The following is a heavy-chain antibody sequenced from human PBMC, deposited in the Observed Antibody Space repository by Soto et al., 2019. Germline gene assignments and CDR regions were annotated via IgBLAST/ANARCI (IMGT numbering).Heavy chain of an antibody. J-gene: IGHJ6*02. V-gene: IGHV5-51*01. D-gene: IGHD6-13*01. CDR1: GYSISSYW. CDR2: IYPGDSDT. CDR3: ARLEAAADNYYYYYGMDV. Sequence: PGESQKISSKGSGYSISSYWIGWVRQMPEKGQEWMGIIYPGDSDTRYSPSFQGQVTISADKSISTAYLQWSSLKASDTAMHYCARLEAAADNYYYYYGMDVWGQRTTVTVSS.